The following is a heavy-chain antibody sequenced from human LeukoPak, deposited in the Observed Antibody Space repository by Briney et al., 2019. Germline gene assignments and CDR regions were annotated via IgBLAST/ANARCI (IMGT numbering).Heavy chain of an antibody. D-gene: IGHD3-10*01. Sequence: GGSLRLSCAASGFTFSSYAMSWVRQAPGKGLEWVSAISGSGGSTYYADSVKGRFTISRDNSKNTLYLQMNSLRAEDTAVYYCAKEFNYYGSGSYYNECDYWGQGTLVTVCS. CDR1: GFTFSSYA. CDR2: ISGSGGST. CDR3: AKEFNYYGSGSYYNECDY. V-gene: IGHV3-23*01. J-gene: IGHJ4*02.